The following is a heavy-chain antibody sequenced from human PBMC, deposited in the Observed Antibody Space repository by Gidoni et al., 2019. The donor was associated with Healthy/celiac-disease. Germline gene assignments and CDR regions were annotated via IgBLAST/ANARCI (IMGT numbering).Heavy chain of an antibody. CDR1: GFTFSSYA. V-gene: IGHV3-23*04. D-gene: IGHD3-3*01. CDR2: ISGSEGST. Sequence: EVQLVESGGGLVQPGGSLRLSCAASGFTFSSYAMSWVRQDPGKGLEWVSAISGSEGSTYYADSVKGRFTISRDNSKNTLYLQMNSLRAEDTAVYYCAKDLRRFLEWLSPLDYWGQGTLVTVSS. CDR3: AKDLRRFLEWLSPLDY. J-gene: IGHJ4*02.